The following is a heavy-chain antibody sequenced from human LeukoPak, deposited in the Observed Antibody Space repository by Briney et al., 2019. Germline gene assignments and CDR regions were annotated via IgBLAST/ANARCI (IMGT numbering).Heavy chain of an antibody. CDR2: ISSSSSYI. CDR3: ARDGILMVYAIHY. Sequence: GGSLRLSCAASGFTFSSYSMNRVRQAPGKGLEWVSSISSSSSYIYYADSVKGRFTISRDNAKNSLYLQLNSLRAEDTAVYYCARDGILMVYAIHYWGQGTLVTVSS. CDR1: GFTFSSYS. J-gene: IGHJ4*02. V-gene: IGHV3-21*01. D-gene: IGHD2-8*01.